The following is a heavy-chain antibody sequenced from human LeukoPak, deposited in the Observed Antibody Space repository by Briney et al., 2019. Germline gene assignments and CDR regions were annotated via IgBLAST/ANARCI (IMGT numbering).Heavy chain of an antibody. CDR2: INPNSGNT. V-gene: IGHV1-8*02. CDR1: GYTFTGYY. J-gene: IGHJ4*02. D-gene: IGHD1-26*01. CDR3: ARGLSRCDGWDDY. Sequence: ASVKVSCKASGYTFTGYYMHWVRQAPGQGLEWMGWINPNSGNTGYAQKFQGRVTMTRNTSISTAYMELSSLRSEDTAVYYCARGLSRCDGWDDYWGQGTLVTVSS.